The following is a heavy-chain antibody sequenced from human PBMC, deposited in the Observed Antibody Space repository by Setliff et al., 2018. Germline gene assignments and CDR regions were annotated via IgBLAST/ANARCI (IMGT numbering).Heavy chain of an antibody. D-gene: IGHD2-15*01. CDR1: GYTFTRYG. J-gene: IGHJ4*02. V-gene: IGHV1-18*01. Sequence: ASVKVSCKASGYTFTRYGITWVRQAPGKGLEWMGTINPNDGYTIYAPAFQGRVAMTTDTSTGTAYMELSGLTSADTAIYYCIVNMVRPVTGLDSWGPGTLVTVSS. CDR2: INPNDGYT. CDR3: IVNMVRPVTGLDS.